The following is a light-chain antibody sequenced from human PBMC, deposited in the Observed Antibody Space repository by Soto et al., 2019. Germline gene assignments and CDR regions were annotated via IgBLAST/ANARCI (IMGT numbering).Light chain of an antibody. CDR1: QGISSY. Sequence: ATRMTQSPSSLSTSTGDRVTITCRASQGISSYLAWYQQKSGKAPKLLIYAASTLQSGVPSRFSGSGSGTEFTLTISSLQSEDFANYYCQQYNNVPYTFGQGTKLEIK. V-gene: IGKV1-8*01. CDR3: QQYNNVPYT. CDR2: AAS. J-gene: IGKJ2*01.